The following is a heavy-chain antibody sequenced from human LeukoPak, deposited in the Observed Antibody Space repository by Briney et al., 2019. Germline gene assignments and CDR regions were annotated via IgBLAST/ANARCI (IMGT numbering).Heavy chain of an antibody. CDR1: GGSISSYY. Sequence: SETLSLTCTVSGGSISSYYWSWIRQPPGKGLEWIGYIYYSGSTNYNPSLKSRVTTSVDTSKNQFSLKLSSVTAADTAVYYCARDLNSYGWFDPWGQGTLVTVSS. V-gene: IGHV4-59*01. CDR2: IYYSGST. CDR3: ARDLNSYGWFDP. D-gene: IGHD4-17*01. J-gene: IGHJ5*02.